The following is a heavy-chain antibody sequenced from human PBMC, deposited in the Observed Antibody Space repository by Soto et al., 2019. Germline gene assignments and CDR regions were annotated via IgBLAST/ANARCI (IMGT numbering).Heavy chain of an antibody. CDR1: GYTFTSYD. D-gene: IGHD3-3*01. Sequence: QVQLVQSGVEVKKPGASVKVSCKASGYTFTSYDISWVRQATGQGLEWMGWMSPNSGSIGYAQKFQGRVTMTRNTSTSTAYMELSSLRSEDTAVYYCARTIFGVATYYFDYWGQGILVTVSS. CDR2: MSPNSGSI. J-gene: IGHJ4*02. V-gene: IGHV1-8*01. CDR3: ARTIFGVATYYFDY.